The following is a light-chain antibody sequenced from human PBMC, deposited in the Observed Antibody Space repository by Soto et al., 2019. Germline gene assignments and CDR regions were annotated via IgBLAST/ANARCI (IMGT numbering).Light chain of an antibody. V-gene: IGLV2-14*01. J-gene: IGLJ2*01. CDR2: DVT. CDR3: SSYTTGGTLV. Sequence: QSVLTQPASVSGSPGQSITISCTGTSSDVGGYNYVSWYQQHPGKAPKLMVYDVTNRPSGASNRFSGSKSGNTASLTISGLQAEDEADYYCSSYTTGGTLVFGGGTKLTVL. CDR1: SSDVGGYNY.